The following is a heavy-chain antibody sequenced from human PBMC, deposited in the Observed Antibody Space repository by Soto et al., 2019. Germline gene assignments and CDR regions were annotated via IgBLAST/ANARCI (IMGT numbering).Heavy chain of an antibody. CDR2: IYDSGST. D-gene: IGHD3-22*01. CDR1: GGSMSNYY. V-gene: IGHV4-59*01. J-gene: IGHJ5*02. Sequence: SETLSLTCTVSGGSMSNYYWSWIRQPPGKGLEWIGYIYDSGSTNYNPSLKSRGTISIDTSKNQFSLKLSSVTAADTALYYCAREISYDTSGYYIPRFDPWGQGTLVTVSS. CDR3: AREISYDTSGYYIPRFDP.